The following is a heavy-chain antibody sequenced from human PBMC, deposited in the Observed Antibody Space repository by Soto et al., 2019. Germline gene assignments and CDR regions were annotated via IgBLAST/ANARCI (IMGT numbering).Heavy chain of an antibody. CDR2: ISGSGVST. D-gene: IGHD3-3*01. Sequence: EVQLLESGGGLVQPGGSLRLSCAASGFTFSSYAMSWVRQAPGNGVEWVSAISGSGVSTYYADSVKGRFTISRDNSKNTLYLQMNSLRAEDTDVYYCAKQAHPLYDSNFDYWGQGTLVTVSS. J-gene: IGHJ4*02. CDR1: GFTFSSYA. V-gene: IGHV3-23*01. CDR3: AKQAHPLYDSNFDY.